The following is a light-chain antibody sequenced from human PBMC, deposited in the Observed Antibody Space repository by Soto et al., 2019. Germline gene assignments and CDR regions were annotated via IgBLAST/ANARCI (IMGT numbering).Light chain of an antibody. CDR3: SSSAGGYTWV. V-gene: IGLV2-8*01. J-gene: IGLJ3*02. CDR1: SSDVGGSNF. CDR2: EVS. Sequence: QSVLTQPPSASGSPGQSVTISCTGTSSDVGGSNFVSWYQQHPGKAPKLMIYEVSKRPSGVPARFSGSKSGNTASLTVSGLQAEDEADYYCSSSAGGYTWVFGGGNKLTVL.